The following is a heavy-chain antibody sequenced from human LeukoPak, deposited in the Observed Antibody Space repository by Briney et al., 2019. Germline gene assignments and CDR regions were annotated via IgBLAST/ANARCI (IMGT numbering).Heavy chain of an antibody. D-gene: IGHD5-18*01. Sequence: ASVKVSCKASGFTFTSSAMQWVRQAPGQGLEWMGWISAYNGNTKYVQKFQGRVTMTTDISTSTAYMELRSLRSDDTAVFYCVRDLGVDTSMIFFDYWGQGTLVTVSS. CDR3: VRDLGVDTSMIFFDY. CDR2: ISAYNGNT. CDR1: GFTFTSSA. J-gene: IGHJ4*02. V-gene: IGHV1-18*01.